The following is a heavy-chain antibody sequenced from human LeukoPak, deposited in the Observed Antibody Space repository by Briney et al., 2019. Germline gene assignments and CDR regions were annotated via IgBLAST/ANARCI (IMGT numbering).Heavy chain of an antibody. J-gene: IGHJ4*02. Sequence: GGSLRLSCAAYGFTFSSYSMNWVRQAPGKGLEWVSSISSSSSYICYADSVKGRFTISRDNAKNSLYLQMNSLRAEDTAVYYCARDSKEFDDYGDYVPSLPTYYFDYWGQGTLVTVSS. CDR1: GFTFSSYS. V-gene: IGHV3-21*01. D-gene: IGHD4-17*01. CDR2: ISSSSSYI. CDR3: ARDSKEFDDYGDYVPSLPTYYFDY.